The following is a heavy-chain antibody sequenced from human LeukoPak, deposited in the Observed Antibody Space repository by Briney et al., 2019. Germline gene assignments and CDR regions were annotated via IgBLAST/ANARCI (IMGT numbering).Heavy chain of an antibody. CDR1: GRSFSVYY. J-gene: IGHJ5*02. Sequence: SDTLSLTCAVYGRSFSVYYSSWIRPPPRSGRECIGEIDHSGSTNYNTYLKSRVNISVDTSKNQFSLKLSSVTAADTAVYYCARGRVLWFGELYPRWFDPWGQGTLVTVSS. CDR3: ARGRVLWFGELYPRWFDP. V-gene: IGHV4-34*01. CDR2: IDHSGST. D-gene: IGHD3-10*01.